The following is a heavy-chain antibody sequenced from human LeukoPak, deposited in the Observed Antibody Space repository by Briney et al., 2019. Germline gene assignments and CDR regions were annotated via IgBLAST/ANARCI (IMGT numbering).Heavy chain of an antibody. D-gene: IGHD2-15*01. CDR1: GDSVTGYY. CDR2: IYKIGTT. V-gene: IGHV4-59*02. CDR3: VIGVGWQPDY. Sequence: SETLSLTCTVFGDSVTGYYLNGVRQPPGKGLEWIGHIYKIGTTNYNPSLKSRLTISADTSKNQFSLKLRSVTAADTAVYYCVIGVGWQPDYWGQGALVIVSS. J-gene: IGHJ4*02.